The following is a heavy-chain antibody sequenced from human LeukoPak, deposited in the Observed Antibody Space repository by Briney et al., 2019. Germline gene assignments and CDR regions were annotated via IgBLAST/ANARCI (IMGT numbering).Heavy chain of an antibody. D-gene: IGHD3-9*01. CDR3: AKDRGAYYDILTGYYKGYYFDY. CDR2: IRYDGSNK. J-gene: IGHJ4*02. Sequence: GGSLRPSCAASGFTFSSYGMHWVRQAPGKGLEWVAFIRYDGSNKYYADSVKGRFTISRDNSKNTLYLQMNSLRAEDTAVYYCAKDRGAYYDILTGYYKGYYFDYWGQGTLVTVSS. V-gene: IGHV3-30*02. CDR1: GFTFSSYG.